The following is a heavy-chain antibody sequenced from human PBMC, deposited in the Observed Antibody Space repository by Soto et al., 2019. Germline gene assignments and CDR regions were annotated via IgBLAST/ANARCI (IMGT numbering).Heavy chain of an antibody. J-gene: IGHJ5*02. CDR2: IDSSGEK. D-gene: IGHD6-19*01. Sequence: QVTLKESGPVLVKPTETLTLRCTVSGLSITDSEMGVSWIRQPPGQPLEWLAHIDSSGEKSYRTFLKSRLAILKDTSKSQIVLTMTNMDPADTATYYCARRHLAVAVSPWFDPWGQGIPVTVSS. CDR1: GLSITDSEMG. CDR3: ARRHLAVAVSPWFDP. V-gene: IGHV2-26*01.